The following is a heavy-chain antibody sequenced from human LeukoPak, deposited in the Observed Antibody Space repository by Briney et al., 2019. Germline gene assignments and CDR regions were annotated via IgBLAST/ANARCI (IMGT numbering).Heavy chain of an antibody. CDR3: ARGIGAAAHFYYYYYYMDV. Sequence: GASVKVSCKASGYTFTSYDINWVRQATGQGLKWMGWMNPNSGNTGYAQKFQGRVTMTRNTSISTAYMELSSLRSEDTAVYYCARGIGAAAHFYYYYYYMDVWGKGTTVTVSS. V-gene: IGHV1-8*01. J-gene: IGHJ6*03. CDR1: GYTFTSYD. D-gene: IGHD6-13*01. CDR2: MNPNSGNT.